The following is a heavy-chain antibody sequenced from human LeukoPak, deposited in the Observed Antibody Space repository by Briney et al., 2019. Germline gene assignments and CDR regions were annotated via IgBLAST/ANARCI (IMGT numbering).Heavy chain of an antibody. CDR1: GYTFTSYG. CDR3: AVGVDTAMVMYDY. D-gene: IGHD5-18*01. Sequence: ASVKVSCKASGYTFTSYGISWVRQVPGQGLEWMGWINPNSGGTNYAQKFQGWVTMTRDTSISTAYMELSRLRSDDTAVYYCAVGVDTAMVMYDYWGQGTLVTVSS. V-gene: IGHV1-2*04. CDR2: INPNSGGT. J-gene: IGHJ4*02.